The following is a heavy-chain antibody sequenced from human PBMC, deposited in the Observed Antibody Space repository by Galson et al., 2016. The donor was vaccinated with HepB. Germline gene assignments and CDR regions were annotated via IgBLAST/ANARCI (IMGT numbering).Heavy chain of an antibody. CDR3: ARERPDIAVAAFDY. J-gene: IGHJ4*02. Sequence: SLRLSRAASGFTFSSYGMHWVGQAPGTGPEWVALIWCEGNNKYYADSVKGRFTISRDNSKNTLYLQMNSMRAEDTAVYYCARERPDIAVAAFDYWGQGTLLTVSS. D-gene: IGHD6-19*01. CDR2: IWCEGNNK. V-gene: IGHV3-33*01. CDR1: GFTFSSYG.